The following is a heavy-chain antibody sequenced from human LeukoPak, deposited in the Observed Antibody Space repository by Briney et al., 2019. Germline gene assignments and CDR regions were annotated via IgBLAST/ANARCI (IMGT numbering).Heavy chain of an antibody. CDR3: ARRGRYFDWLSTTHPFDY. V-gene: IGHV4-39*07. CDR1: GGSISSGSYY. CDR2: INHSGST. J-gene: IGHJ4*02. Sequence: SQTLSLTCTVSGGSISSGSYYWSWIRQPPGKGLEWIGEINHSGSTNYNPSLKSRVTISVDTSKNQFSLKLSSVTAADTAVYYCARRGRYFDWLSTTHPFDYWGQGTLVTVSS. D-gene: IGHD3-9*01.